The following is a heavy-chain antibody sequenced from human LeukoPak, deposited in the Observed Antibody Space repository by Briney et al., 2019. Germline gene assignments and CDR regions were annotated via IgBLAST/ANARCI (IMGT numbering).Heavy chain of an antibody. D-gene: IGHD2-2*01. CDR2: INWNGDKP. CDR3: ARCSGTTCYEALDS. Sequence: GASPTLALAPVASSFVDYGMGWVRQLPGEGLEWVSGINWNGDKPAYADSVDGRFTISRDNAKNSLYLQMNSLRAEDAAFYHCARCSGTTCYEALDSWGQGTLVIVSS. V-gene: IGHV3-20*02. J-gene: IGHJ4*02. CDR1: ASSFVDYG.